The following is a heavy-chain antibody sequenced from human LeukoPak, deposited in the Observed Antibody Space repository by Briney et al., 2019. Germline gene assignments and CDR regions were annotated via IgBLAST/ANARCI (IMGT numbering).Heavy chain of an antibody. Sequence: PSETLSLTCTVSGGSISSYYWSWIRQPPGKGLEWIGYIYNSGGINYNPSLKSRVAISVDTSKNQFSLKLNSVTAADTAVYYCARTSGYTYFDYWGQGTLVTVSS. CDR1: GGSISSYY. D-gene: IGHD5-12*01. CDR2: IYNSGGI. CDR3: ARTSGYTYFDY. V-gene: IGHV4-59*01. J-gene: IGHJ4*02.